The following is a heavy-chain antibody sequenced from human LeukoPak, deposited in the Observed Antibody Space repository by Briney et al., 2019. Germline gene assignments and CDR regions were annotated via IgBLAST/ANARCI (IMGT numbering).Heavy chain of an antibody. V-gene: IGHV1-2*02. CDR3: AREGTDYGDYDTLDY. Sequence: GASVKVSCKASGYTLTGYYMHWVRQAPGQGLEWMGWINPNSGGTNYAQKFQGRVTMTRDTSISTAYMELSRLRSDDTAVYYCAREGTDYGDYDTLDYWGQGTLVTVSS. CDR2: INPNSGGT. D-gene: IGHD4-17*01. CDR1: GYTLTGYY. J-gene: IGHJ4*02.